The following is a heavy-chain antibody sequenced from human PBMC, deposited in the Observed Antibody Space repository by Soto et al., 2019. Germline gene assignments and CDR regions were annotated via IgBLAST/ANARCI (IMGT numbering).Heavy chain of an antibody. CDR1: GFIFSSDS. Sequence: PRGSFRLSCEASGFIFSSDSMNLFRQAPGKGLQWVSFITSSGSAIYYADSVMGRFTISRDNAKNSLHLQMNSLRAEDTAVYYCARGYTGCVQWGLDYWGHGTLVTVSS. V-gene: IGHV3-48*01. CDR3: ARGYTGCVQWGLDY. CDR2: ITSSGSAI. J-gene: IGHJ4*01. D-gene: IGHD5-12*01.